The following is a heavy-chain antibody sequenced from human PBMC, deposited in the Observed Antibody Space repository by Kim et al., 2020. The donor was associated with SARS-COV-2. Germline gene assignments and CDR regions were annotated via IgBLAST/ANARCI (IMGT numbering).Heavy chain of an antibody. CDR1: GYTFTSYD. V-gene: IGHV1-8*01. CDR2: MNPNSGNT. Sequence: ASVKVSCKASGYTFTSYDINWVRQATGQGLEWMGWMNPNSGNTGYAQKFQGRVTMTRNTSISTAYMELSSLRSEDTAVYYCATSGITGTTYGYGMDVWGQGTTVTVSS. CDR3: ATSGITGTTYGYGMDV. D-gene: IGHD1-7*01. J-gene: IGHJ6*02.